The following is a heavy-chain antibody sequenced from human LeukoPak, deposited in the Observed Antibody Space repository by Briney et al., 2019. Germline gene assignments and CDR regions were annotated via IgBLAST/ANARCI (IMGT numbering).Heavy chain of an antibody. CDR3: ARKDDTTTYYFDY. V-gene: IGHV4-59*12. CDR1: GVSISSYY. CDR2: IYYSGST. D-gene: IGHD1-26*01. J-gene: IGHJ4*02. Sequence: PSETLSLTCSVSGVSISSYYWTWIRQPPGKGMEWIGYIYYSGSTNYNPSLKSRVTMSVDKSKNQFSLKLSSVTAADTAVYYCARKDDTTTYYFDYWGQGTLVTVSS.